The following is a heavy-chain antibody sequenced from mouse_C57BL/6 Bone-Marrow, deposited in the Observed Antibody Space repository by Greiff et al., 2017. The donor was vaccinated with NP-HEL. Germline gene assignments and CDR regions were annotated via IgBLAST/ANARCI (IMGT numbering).Heavy chain of an antibody. CDR3: VRPVYYYDAMDY. V-gene: IGHV10-1*01. Sequence: EVKLMESGGGLVQPKGSLKLSCAASGFSFNTYAMNWVRQAPGKGLEWVARIRSKSNNYASYYADSVKDRFTISRDDSESMLYLQMNNLKTEDTAMYYCVRPVYYYDAMDYWGQGTSVTVSS. CDR2: IRSKSNNYAS. J-gene: IGHJ4*01. D-gene: IGHD1-1*01. CDR1: GFSFNTYA.